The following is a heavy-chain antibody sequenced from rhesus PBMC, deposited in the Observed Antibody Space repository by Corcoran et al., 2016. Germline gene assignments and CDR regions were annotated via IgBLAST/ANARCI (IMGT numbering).Heavy chain of an antibody. V-gene: IGHV1-111*02. CDR3: ATEWADTAGTVLYY. J-gene: IGHJ4*01. CDR2: VDPEDGEA. D-gene: IGHD5-24*01. Sequence: EVQLVQSGAEVKKPGASVKISCKASGYTFTDYYLHWVRQAHGKGLEWMGRVDPEDGEAIHAQKFKDNVTITADTATDTAYMELSSLRSEDTAVYYCATEWADTAGTVLYYWGQGVLVTVSS. CDR1: GYTFTDYY.